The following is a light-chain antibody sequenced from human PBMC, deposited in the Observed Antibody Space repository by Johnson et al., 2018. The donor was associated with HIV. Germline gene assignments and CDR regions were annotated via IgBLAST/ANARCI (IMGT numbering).Light chain of an antibody. J-gene: IGLJ1*01. CDR1: SSNIGNKY. CDR3: GTWDSSLSAGV. Sequence: QSVLTQPPSVSAAPGQKVTISCSGSSSNIGNKYVSWYQQLPGTATKLLIYENNKRPSGIPDRFSGSKSGTSATLGITGLQTGDEADYYCGTWDSSLSAGVFGTGTKVTVL. CDR2: ENN. V-gene: IGLV1-51*02.